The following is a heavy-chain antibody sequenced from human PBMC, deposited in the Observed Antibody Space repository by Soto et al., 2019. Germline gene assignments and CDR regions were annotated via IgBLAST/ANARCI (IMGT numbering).Heavy chain of an antibody. J-gene: IGHJ3*02. D-gene: IGHD3-10*01. CDR1: GGSFSGYY. Sequence: SETLSLTCAVYGGSFSGYYWSWIRQPPGKGLEWIGEINHSGSTNYNPSLKSRVTISVDTSKNQFSLKLSSVTAADTAVYYCARGRYYYGYGLRDDAFDIWGQGTMVTVSS. CDR3: ARGRYYYGYGLRDDAFDI. V-gene: IGHV4-34*01. CDR2: INHSGST.